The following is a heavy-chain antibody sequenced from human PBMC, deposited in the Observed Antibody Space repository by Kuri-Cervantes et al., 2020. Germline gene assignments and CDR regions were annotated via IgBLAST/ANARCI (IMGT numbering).Heavy chain of an antibody. CDR2: ICTSGST. CDR3: ASLGLAIAVLDY. CDR1: GGSISSYY. D-gene: IGHD6-19*01. J-gene: IGHJ4*02. Sequence: ESLKISCTVSGGSISSYYWSWIRQPAGKGLEWIGRICTSGSTNYNPSLKSRVTMSVDTSKNQFSLKLSSVAAADTAVYYCASLGLAIAVLDYWGQGTLVTVSS. V-gene: IGHV4-4*07.